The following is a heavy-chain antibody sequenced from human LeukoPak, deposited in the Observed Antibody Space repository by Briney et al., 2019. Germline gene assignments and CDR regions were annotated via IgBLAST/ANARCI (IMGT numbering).Heavy chain of an antibody. D-gene: IGHD5-18*01. CDR1: GGSISSYY. V-gene: IGHV4-59*01. CDR2: IYYSGST. J-gene: IGHJ4*02. CDR3: ARGWDSYGPSDY. Sequence: SETLSLTCTVSGGSISSYYWSWIRQPPGKGLEWIGYIYYSGSTNYNPSLKSRVTISVDTSKNQFSLKLSSVTAADTAVYYCARGWDSYGPSDYWGQGTLVTVSS.